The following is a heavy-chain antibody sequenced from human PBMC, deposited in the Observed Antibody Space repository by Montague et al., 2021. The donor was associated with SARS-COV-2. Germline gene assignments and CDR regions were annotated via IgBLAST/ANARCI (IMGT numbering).Heavy chain of an antibody. CDR3: ARGIPHVY. CDR2: ISSTTSYT. D-gene: IGHD1-14*01. CDR1: GFTFSDFY. J-gene: IGHJ4*02. V-gene: IGHV3-11*05. Sequence: SLRLSCAASGFTFSDFYMSWIRQAPGKGLECVSYISSTTSYTNYADSVKGRFTISRDNAKNSLYLQMNSLRAEDTAVYYCARGIPHVYWGQGTLVTVSS.